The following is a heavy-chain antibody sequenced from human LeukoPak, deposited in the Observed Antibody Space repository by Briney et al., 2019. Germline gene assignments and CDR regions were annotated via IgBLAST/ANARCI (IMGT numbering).Heavy chain of an antibody. D-gene: IGHD6-19*01. V-gene: IGHV4-39*01. CDR2: IYYSGST. Sequence: SETLSLTCTVSGGSISSSSYYWGWIRQPPGKGLKWIGSIYYSGSTYYNPSLKSRVTISVDTSKNQFSLKLSSVTAADTAVYYCARHSSGWSTDFDYWGQGTLVTVSS. J-gene: IGHJ4*02. CDR1: GGSISSSSYY. CDR3: ARHSSGWSTDFDY.